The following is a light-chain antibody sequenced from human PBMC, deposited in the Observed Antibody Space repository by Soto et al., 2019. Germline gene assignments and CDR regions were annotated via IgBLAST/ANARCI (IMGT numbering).Light chain of an antibody. Sequence: DIQVTQYPSSLSASVGDRVTITCRASQGIKNYLAWYQQKPGEIPKLLIYAASTLESGIPPRFSGSGSGTDSTLTINNLQPQDVATYYCQRYYNAPFTFGGGNKVEIK. J-gene: IGKJ4*01. V-gene: IGKV1-27*01. CDR3: QRYYNAPFT. CDR1: QGIKNY. CDR2: AAS.